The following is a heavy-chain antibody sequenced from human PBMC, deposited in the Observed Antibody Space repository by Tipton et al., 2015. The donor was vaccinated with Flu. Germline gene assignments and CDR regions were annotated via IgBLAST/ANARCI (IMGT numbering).Heavy chain of an antibody. V-gene: IGHV3-48*04. CDR2: ISSSSSTI. CDR3: AREVANWDDY. J-gene: IGHJ4*02. CDR1: GFTFSSYS. D-gene: IGHD7-27*01. Sequence: SLRLSCAASGFTFSSYSMNWVRQAPGKGLEWVSYISSSSSTICYADSVKGRFTISRDNAKNSLYLQMNSLRAEDTAVYYCAREVANWDDYWGQGTLVTVSS.